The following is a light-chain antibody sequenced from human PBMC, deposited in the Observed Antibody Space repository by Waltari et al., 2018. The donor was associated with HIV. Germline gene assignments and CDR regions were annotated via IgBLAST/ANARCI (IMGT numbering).Light chain of an antibody. CDR1: QPISSW. J-gene: IGKJ2*01. CDR2: AAS. CDR3: QQTDSFPYT. V-gene: IGKV1D-12*01. Sequence: IQMTQAPSSVSASVGDRVSITCRTSQPISSWLDWYQQKPGKAPELLIYAASSVQSWVPSRFSGSGSGTDFTLTISSLQPEDCATYYCQQTDSFPYTFGQGTKLRIK.